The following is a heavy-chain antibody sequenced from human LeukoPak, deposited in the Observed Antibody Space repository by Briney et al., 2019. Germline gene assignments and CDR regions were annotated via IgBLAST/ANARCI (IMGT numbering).Heavy chain of an antibody. CDR3: AKAPYLSSGS. J-gene: IGHJ3*01. D-gene: IGHD3-22*01. CDR1: GYSISSGYY. CDR2: IYHSGST. Sequence: SETLSLTCSVSGYSISSGYYWGWIRQPPGKGLEWIGSIYHSGSTYYNPSLKSRVTISLDTSKNQFSLKLTSVTAADTAVYYCAKAPYLSSGSWGQGILVAVSS. V-gene: IGHV4-38-2*02.